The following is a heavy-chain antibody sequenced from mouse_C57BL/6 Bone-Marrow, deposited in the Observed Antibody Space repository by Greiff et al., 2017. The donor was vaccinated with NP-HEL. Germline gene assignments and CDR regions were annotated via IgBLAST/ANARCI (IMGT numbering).Heavy chain of an antibody. J-gene: IGHJ1*03. CDR2: IRSKSNNYAT. V-gene: IGHV10-1*01. D-gene: IGHD1-1*01. CDR1: GFSFNTYA. Sequence: EVMLVESGGGLVQPKGSLKLSCAASGFSFNTYAMNWVRQAPGKGLEWVARIRSKSNNYATYYADSVKDRFTISRDDSESMLYLQMNNLKTEDTAMYYCVRHGSITTVDWYFDVWGTGTTVTVSS. CDR3: VRHGSITTVDWYFDV.